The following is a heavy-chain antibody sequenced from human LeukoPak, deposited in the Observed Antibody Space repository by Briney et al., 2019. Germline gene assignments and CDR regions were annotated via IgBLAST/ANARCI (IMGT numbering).Heavy chain of an antibody. CDR3: ATDVRSSPLGF. Sequence: GGSLRLSCAASGFIFSSYVMGWVRQAPGKGLEWVSIIYSGGSTYYADSVKGRFTISRDSSNNTLFLQMSNLRADDSGLYYCATDVRSSPLGFWGHGTLVTVSS. D-gene: IGHD6-13*01. V-gene: IGHV3-66*01. CDR2: IYSGGST. J-gene: IGHJ4*01. CDR1: GFIFSSYV.